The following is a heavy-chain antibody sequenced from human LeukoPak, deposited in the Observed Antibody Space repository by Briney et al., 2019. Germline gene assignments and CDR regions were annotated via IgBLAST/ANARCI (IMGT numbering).Heavy chain of an antibody. Sequence: GGSLRLSCAASGFTFSDYYMSWIRQAPGKGLEWVSYISSSGSTTYYADSVKGRFTISRDNAKNSLYLQMNSLRAEDTAVYYCARGPLVQLWSPLDYWGQGTLVTVSS. J-gene: IGHJ4*02. D-gene: IGHD5-18*01. CDR1: GFTFSDYY. V-gene: IGHV3-11*04. CDR2: ISSSGSTT. CDR3: ARGPLVQLWSPLDY.